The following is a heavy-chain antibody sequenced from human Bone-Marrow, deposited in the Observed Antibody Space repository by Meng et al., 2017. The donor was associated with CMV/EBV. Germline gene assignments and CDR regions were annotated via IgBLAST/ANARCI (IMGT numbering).Heavy chain of an antibody. CDR1: GFTFSSYW. CDR3: AKECGGLSSSGLKALDY. CDR2: IKQDGSEK. J-gene: IGHJ4*02. D-gene: IGHD3-22*01. V-gene: IGHV3-7*01. Sequence: GGSLRLSCAASGFTFSSYWMSWVRQAPGKGLEWVANIKQDGSEKYYVDSVKGRFTISRDNSKNTLYLQMNSLRAEDTAVYYCAKECGGLSSSGLKALDYWGQGKLVNVAS.